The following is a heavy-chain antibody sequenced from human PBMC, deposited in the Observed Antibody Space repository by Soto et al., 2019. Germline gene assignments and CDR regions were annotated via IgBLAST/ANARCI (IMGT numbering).Heavy chain of an antibody. Sequence: PSETLSLTCAVYGASVSGYYLRWIRQPPGKGLEWIGEINHSGSTNYNPSLKSRVTISVDTSKNQFSLKLSSVTAADTAVYYCARGGEGERAFDIWGQGTMVT. D-gene: IGHD1-1*01. J-gene: IGHJ3*02. V-gene: IGHV4-34*01. CDR3: ARGGEGERAFDI. CDR2: INHSGST. CDR1: GASVSGYY.